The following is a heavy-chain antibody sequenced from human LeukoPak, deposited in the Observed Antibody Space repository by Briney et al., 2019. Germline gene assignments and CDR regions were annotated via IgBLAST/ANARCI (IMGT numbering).Heavy chain of an antibody. CDR2: INHSGST. J-gene: IGHJ5*02. V-gene: IGHV4-34*01. CDR3: ARGSAAAGKIDP. D-gene: IGHD6-13*01. CDR1: GGSFSGYY. Sequence: SETLSLTCAAYGGSFSGYYWSWIRQPPGKGPEWIGEINHSGSTNYNPSLKSRVTISVDTSKNQFSLKLSSVTAADTAVYYCARGSAAAGKIDPWGQGTLVTVSS.